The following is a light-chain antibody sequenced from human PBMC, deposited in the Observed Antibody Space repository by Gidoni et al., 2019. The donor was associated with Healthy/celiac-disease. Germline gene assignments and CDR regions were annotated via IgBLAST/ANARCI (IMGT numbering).Light chain of an antibody. CDR2: WAS. CDR1: QSVLYSSNNKNY. CDR3: QQYYSTRST. J-gene: IGKJ2*01. V-gene: IGKV4-1*01. Sequence: DIVMTQSPDSLAVSLGERATINCKSSQSVLYSSNNKNYLAWYQQKPGQPPKLLIYWASTRESGVPDRFSGSGSGTDFTLTISSLQAEDVAVYYCQQYYSTRSTFXHXTKLEIK.